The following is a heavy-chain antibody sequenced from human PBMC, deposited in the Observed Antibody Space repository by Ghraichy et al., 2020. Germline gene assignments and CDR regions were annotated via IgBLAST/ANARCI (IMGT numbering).Heavy chain of an antibody. Sequence: GGSLRLSCAASGFTFTSYAMSWVRQAPGRGLEWVSIISGNGGTTYYADSVKGRFTISRDNSKNTLYLQMNSLRAEDTAVYYCATDPRILTGYFDSWGQGTLVTVS. CDR3: ATDPRILTGYFDS. J-gene: IGHJ4*02. CDR2: ISGNGGTT. CDR1: GFTFTSYA. V-gene: IGHV3-23*01. D-gene: IGHD3-9*01.